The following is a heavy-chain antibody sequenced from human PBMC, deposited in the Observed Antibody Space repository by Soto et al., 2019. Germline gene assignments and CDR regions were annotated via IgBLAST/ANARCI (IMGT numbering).Heavy chain of an antibody. V-gene: IGHV4-31*03. J-gene: IGHJ6*02. CDR1: GGSISSGGYY. Sequence: KPSETLSLTCTVSGGSISSGGYYWSWIRQHPGKGLEWIGYIYYSGSTYYNPSLKSRVTISVDTSKNQFSLKLSSVTAADTAVYYCARAPRSLYGMDVWGQGTTVTVSS. CDR3: ARAPRSLYGMDV. CDR2: IYYSGST.